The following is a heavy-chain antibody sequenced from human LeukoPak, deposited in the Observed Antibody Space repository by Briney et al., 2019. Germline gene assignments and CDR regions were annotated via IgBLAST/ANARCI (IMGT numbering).Heavy chain of an antibody. CDR2: ISSGSRTI. CDR1: GFTLSNYG. V-gene: IGHV3-48*01. CDR3: ARGGSSRLDY. J-gene: IGHJ4*02. Sequence: PGGSLTLSCAASGFTLSNYGMNWVRQAPGEGREWVSYISSGSRTINYADSVQGRFTVSRDKANNSLYLQMNSQRAEYTGVCYCARGGSSRLDYWGQGTLVTVSS.